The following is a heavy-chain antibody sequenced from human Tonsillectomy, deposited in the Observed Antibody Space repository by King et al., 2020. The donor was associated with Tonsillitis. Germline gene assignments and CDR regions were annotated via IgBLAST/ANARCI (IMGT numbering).Heavy chain of an antibody. CDR2: IWYGGHNK. J-gene: IGHJ4*02. CDR1: GFTFSTYG. V-gene: IGHV3-33*01. Sequence: VQLVESGGGVVQPGRSLRLSCAASGFTFSTYGMHWVRQAPGKGLEWVALIWYGGHNKYYADSVKGRFTISRDNSNNTLYLQMNSLRAEDTAVYYCARDPGVYCSSTSCCGEFDYWGQGTLVTVSS. CDR3: ARDPGVYCSSTSCCGEFDY. D-gene: IGHD2-2*01.